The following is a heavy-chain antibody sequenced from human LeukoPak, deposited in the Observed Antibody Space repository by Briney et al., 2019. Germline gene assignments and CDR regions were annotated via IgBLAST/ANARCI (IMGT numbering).Heavy chain of an antibody. CDR1: GGSFSGYY. V-gene: IGHV4-34*01. J-gene: IGHJ3*02. CDR2: INHSGST. Sequence: KASETLSLTCAVYGGSFSGYYWSWIRQPPGKGLEWIGEINHSGSTNYNPSLKSRVTISVDTSKNQFSLKLSSGTAADTAVYYCARSYSSSSAFDIWGQGTMVTVSS. D-gene: IGHD6-6*01. CDR3: ARSYSSSSAFDI.